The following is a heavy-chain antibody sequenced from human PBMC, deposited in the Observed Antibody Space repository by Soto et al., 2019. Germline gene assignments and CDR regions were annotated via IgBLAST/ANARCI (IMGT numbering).Heavy chain of an antibody. CDR3: ARDQQQWLAVYGMDV. Sequence: EVQLVESGGGLVQHGGSLRLSCAASGFTFSSYWMHWVRQDPGKGLVWVSRINRDGSSTSYADSVKGRFTISRDNAKNTLYLQMNSLRAEDTAVYYCARDQQQWLAVYGMDVWGQGTTVTVSS. D-gene: IGHD6-19*01. CDR2: INRDGSST. J-gene: IGHJ6*02. V-gene: IGHV3-74*01. CDR1: GFTFSSYW.